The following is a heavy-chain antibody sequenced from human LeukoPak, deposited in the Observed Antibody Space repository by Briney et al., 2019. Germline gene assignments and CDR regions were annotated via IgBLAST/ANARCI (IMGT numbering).Heavy chain of an antibody. J-gene: IGHJ5*02. CDR3: AREWELLQRFDP. V-gene: IGHV3-21*01. Sequence: GGSLRLSCAASGFTFSSYSMNWVRQAPGKGLEWVSSISSSSSYIYYADSVKGRFTISRDNAKNSLYLQMNSLRAEDTAVFFCAREWELLQRFDPWGQGTLVTVSS. CDR2: ISSSSSYI. D-gene: IGHD1-26*01. CDR1: GFTFSSYS.